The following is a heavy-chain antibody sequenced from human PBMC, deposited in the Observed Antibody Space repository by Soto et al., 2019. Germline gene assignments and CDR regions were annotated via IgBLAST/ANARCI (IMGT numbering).Heavy chain of an antibody. CDR2: IIPIFGTA. D-gene: IGHD3-22*01. V-gene: IGHV1-69*13. Sequence: GASVKVSCKASGGTFNNYAISWVRQAPGQGLEWMGGIIPIFGTANYAQKFQGRVTITADESTSTAYMELRSLRSEDTALYYCARGVHYDSSGYYYFYWGQGTLVTVSS. CDR3: ARGVHYDSSGYYYFY. J-gene: IGHJ4*02. CDR1: GGTFNNYA.